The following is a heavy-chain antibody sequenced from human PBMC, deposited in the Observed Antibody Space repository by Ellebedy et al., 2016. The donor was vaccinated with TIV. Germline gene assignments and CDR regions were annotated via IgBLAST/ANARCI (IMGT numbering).Heavy chain of an antibody. CDR2: IIPSVGST. J-gene: IGHJ4*02. Sequence: AASVKVSCKASGYTFTSYFMHWVRQAPGQGLEWMGIIIPSVGSTTYAQKLQGRVTMTRDTSTSTVYMELSSLRSEDTAVYYCARARSSGWLHTPDYWGQGTLVTVSS. CDR3: ARARSSGWLHTPDY. D-gene: IGHD6-19*01. CDR1: GYTFTSYF. V-gene: IGHV1-46*04.